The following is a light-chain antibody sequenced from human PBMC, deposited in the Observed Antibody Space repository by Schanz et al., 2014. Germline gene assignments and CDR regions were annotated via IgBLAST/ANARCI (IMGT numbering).Light chain of an antibody. Sequence: QSVLTQPASVSGSPGQSITISCTGTSSDVSGYNYVSWYQQHPGKAPKLMIYDVSNRPSGVSNRFSGSKSGNTASLTISGLQAEDEADYYCSSYTISSSYVFGTGTKLTVL. CDR2: DVS. CDR3: SSYTISSSYV. V-gene: IGLV2-14*01. CDR1: SSDVSGYNY. J-gene: IGLJ1*01.